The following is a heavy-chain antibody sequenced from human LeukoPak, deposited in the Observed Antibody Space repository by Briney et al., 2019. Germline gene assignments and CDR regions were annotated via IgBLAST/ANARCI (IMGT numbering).Heavy chain of an antibody. D-gene: IGHD6-19*01. CDR3: SGSVAGTRRWFDP. CDR2: IYTSGRT. V-gene: IGHV4-4*07. CDR1: GGSISSYY. Sequence: PAETLSITCTVSGGSISSYYWRSIRQPAGRGLEWVGRIYTSGRTHYNPSLKSRVPMSGDTYKNQLSLKLSSVTAADTAVYYASGSVAGTRRWFDPWGQGTLVTVSS. J-gene: IGHJ5*02.